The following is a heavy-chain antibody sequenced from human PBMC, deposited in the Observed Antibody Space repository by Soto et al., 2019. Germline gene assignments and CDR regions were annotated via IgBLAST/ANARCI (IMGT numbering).Heavy chain of an antibody. CDR1: GGSISSGGYY. D-gene: IGHD6-13*01. V-gene: IGHV4-31*03. CDR3: ARSQYSSMVTFDY. J-gene: IGHJ4*02. CDR2: IYKSGTT. Sequence: QVQLQESGPGLVKPSQTLSLTCTVSGGSISSGGYYWSWIRHHPGKGMEWIGYIYKSGTTYYNPSLKGRLSISIDTSKNQFSLKLSYVTADDTAVYYCARSQYSSMVTFDYWGQGTLVTVYS.